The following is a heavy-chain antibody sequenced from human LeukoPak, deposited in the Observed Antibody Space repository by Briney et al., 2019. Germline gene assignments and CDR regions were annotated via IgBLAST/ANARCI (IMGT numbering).Heavy chain of an antibody. D-gene: IGHD3-10*01. CDR3: ARAKVLWFGELLGWFDP. V-gene: IGHV3-20*01. CDR2: INWNGGSA. CDR1: GFTFDDYG. J-gene: IGHJ5*02. Sequence: GGSLRLSCAASGFTFDDYGMSWVRQAPGKGLEWVSGINWNGGSAGYADSVEGRFTISRNNAKNSLYLQMDSLRAEDTALYDCARAKVLWFGELLGWFDPWGQGTLVTVSS.